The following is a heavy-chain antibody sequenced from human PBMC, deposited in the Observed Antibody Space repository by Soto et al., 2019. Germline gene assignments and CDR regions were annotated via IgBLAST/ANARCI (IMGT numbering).Heavy chain of an antibody. J-gene: IGHJ5*02. D-gene: IGHD3-10*01. CDR1: GFKFSSYT. V-gene: IGHV3-21*06. CDR3: ARRRLAGNWCDP. Sequence: EVQLVESGGGLVRPGESLRLSCAASGFKFSSYTMNWVRQAPGKGLEWVSFVSGSGNFTFYADSVKGRFTISRDNAKDLVYLKMNSLRPEDTALYFCARRRLAGNWCDPWGPGTLVIVSS. CDR2: VSGSGNFT.